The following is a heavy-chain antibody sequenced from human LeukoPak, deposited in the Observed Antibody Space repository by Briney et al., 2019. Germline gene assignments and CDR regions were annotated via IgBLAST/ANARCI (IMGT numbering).Heavy chain of an antibody. CDR3: ASLNPNWFDP. V-gene: IGHV1-69*13. CDR2: IIPIFGTA. D-gene: IGHD1-14*01. J-gene: IGHJ5*02. Sequence: ASVKVSCKASGYTFTSYGISWVRQAPGQGLEWMGGIIPIFGTANYAQKFQGRVTITADESTSTAYMELSSLRSEDTAVYYCASLNPNWFDPWGQGTLVTVSS. CDR1: GYTFTSYG.